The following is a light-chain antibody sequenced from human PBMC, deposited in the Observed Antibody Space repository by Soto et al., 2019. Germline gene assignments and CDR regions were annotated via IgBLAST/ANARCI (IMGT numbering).Light chain of an antibody. V-gene: IGLV1-40*01. J-gene: IGLJ3*02. CDR3: QSYDSSLSALV. CDR2: TNS. CDR1: SSNIGAGYD. Sequence: QSVLTQPPSVSGAPGQGGTISCAGTSSNIGAGYDVHWYQQVPGTAPKLLIYTNSNRPSGVPDRFSGSKSGTSASQAIAGLQASGEADYYCQSYDSSLSALVFGGRTEVTV.